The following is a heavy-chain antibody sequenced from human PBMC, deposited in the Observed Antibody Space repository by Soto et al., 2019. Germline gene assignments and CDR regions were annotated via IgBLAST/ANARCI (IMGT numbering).Heavy chain of an antibody. Sequence: GGSLRLSCAASGFTFSANYMSWVRQAPGKGLEWVSVIYSTYSGGGTYYADSVKGRFTISRDNSKNTVYLQMNSLRAEDTAVYYCARDQAAAQFDYWGQGTLVTVSS. CDR2: IYSTYSGGGT. V-gene: IGHV3-53*01. CDR1: GFTFSANY. D-gene: IGHD2-2*01. J-gene: IGHJ4*02. CDR3: ARDQAAAQFDY.